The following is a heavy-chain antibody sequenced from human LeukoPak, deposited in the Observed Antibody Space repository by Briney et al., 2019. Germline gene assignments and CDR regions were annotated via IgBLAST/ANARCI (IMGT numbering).Heavy chain of an antibody. J-gene: IGHJ3*02. CDR2: INAGNGNT. CDR3: ARLYGSGSYSSSDAFDI. V-gene: IGHV1-3*01. D-gene: IGHD3-10*01. CDR1: GYTFTIYA. Sequence: GASVKVSCKASGYTFTIYAMHWVRQAPGQRLEWMGWINAGNGNTKYSQKFQGRVTITRDTSASTAYMELSSLRSEDTAVYYCARLYGSGSYSSSDAFDIWGQGTMVTVSS.